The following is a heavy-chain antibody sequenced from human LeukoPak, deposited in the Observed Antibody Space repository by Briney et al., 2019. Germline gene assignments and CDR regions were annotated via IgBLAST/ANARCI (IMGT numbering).Heavy chain of an antibody. CDR1: GFTFSSYS. CDR3: ARTTVTTKGAMDV. V-gene: IGHV3-21*01. J-gene: IGHJ6*04. CDR2: ISSSISYI. D-gene: IGHD4-17*01. Sequence: GGSLRLSCAASGFTFSSYSMNWVRQAPGKGLEWVSSISSSISYIYYADSVKGRFTISRDNAKNSLYLQMNSLRAEDTAVYYCARTTVTTKGAMDVWGKGTTVTVSS.